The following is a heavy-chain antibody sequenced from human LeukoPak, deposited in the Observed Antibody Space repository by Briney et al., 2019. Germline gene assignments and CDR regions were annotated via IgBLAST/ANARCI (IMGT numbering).Heavy chain of an antibody. V-gene: IGHV3-48*01. CDR2: ISSPSSSL. Sequence: GGSLRLSCVASGFTFSNYGMSLVRQAPGKGLEWVSYISSPSSSLYYADSVKGRFTISRDNAKNSLFLQMNNLRAEDTAVYYCARGGAARPDYWGQGTLVTVSS. CDR3: ARGGAARPDY. J-gene: IGHJ4*02. CDR1: GFTFSNYG. D-gene: IGHD6-6*01.